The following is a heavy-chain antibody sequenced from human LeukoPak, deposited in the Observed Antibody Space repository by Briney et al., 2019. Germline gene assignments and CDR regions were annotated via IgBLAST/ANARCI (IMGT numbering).Heavy chain of an antibody. CDR3: ARQYSSSSLQPLDY. J-gene: IGHJ4*02. V-gene: IGHV4-30-4*08. Sequence: SETLSLTCTVSGGSISSGDYYWSWIRQPPGKGLEWIGYIYYSGSTYYNPSLKSRVTISVDTSKNQFSLKLSSVTAADTAVYYCARQYSSSSLQPLDYWGQGTLVTVSS. CDR2: IYYSGST. D-gene: IGHD6-6*01. CDR1: GGSISSGDYY.